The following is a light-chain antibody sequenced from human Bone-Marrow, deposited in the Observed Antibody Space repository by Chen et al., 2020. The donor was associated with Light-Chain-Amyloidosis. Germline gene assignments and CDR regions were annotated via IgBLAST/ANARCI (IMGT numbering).Light chain of an antibody. V-gene: IGKV3-20*01. J-gene: IGKJ4*01. CDR3: QQYGTSPIT. CDR2: GSS. CDR1: QTISSNY. Sequence: EIVLTQSPGTLSLSPGEGANLSCRASQTISSNYLTWDQQKFGQAPRLLIYGSSSRATRIPDRFTGSGSGTDFTLTINRLEPEDFAMYYCQQYGTSPITFGGGTKVEIK.